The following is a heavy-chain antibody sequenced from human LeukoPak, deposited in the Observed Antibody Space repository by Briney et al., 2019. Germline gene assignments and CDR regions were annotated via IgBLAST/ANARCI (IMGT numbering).Heavy chain of an antibody. CDR2: MSYDGSNK. J-gene: IGHJ6*02. D-gene: IGHD1-1*01. V-gene: IGHV3-30-3*01. Sequence: GGSLRLSCAASGFTFSNYTMHWVRQAPGKGLEWVAAMSYDGSNKYYADSVKGRFTISRDISNSTLYLQMSSLRAEDTAVYYCARGRRTTGTTTYYSGMDVWGQGTTVTVSS. CDR3: ARGRRTTGTTTYYSGMDV. CDR1: GFTFSNYT.